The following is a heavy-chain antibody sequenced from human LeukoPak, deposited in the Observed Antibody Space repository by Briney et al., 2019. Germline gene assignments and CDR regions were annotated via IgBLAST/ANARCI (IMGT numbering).Heavy chain of an antibody. CDR2: IYYSGST. CDR3: ARRGVAAGLDY. CDR1: GGSISSYY. Sequence: ASETLSLTCTVSGGSISSYYWSWIRQPPGKGLEWIGYIYYSGSTNYNPSLESRVTISVDTSKNQFSLKLSSVTAADTAVYYCARRGVAAGLDYWGQGTLVTVSS. J-gene: IGHJ4*02. V-gene: IGHV4-59*01. D-gene: IGHD6-13*01.